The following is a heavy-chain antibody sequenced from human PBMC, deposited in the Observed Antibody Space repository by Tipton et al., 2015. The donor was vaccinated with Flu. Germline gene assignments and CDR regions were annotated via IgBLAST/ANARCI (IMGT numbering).Heavy chain of an antibody. Sequence: FTCTVSGYFISSGYYWGWIRQSPGTGLQWIATIIQSGNAYYNPSLRSRVTISVDTTKNLFSLNLSSVTATDTAVYYCARVGAVTMVRGLAFDAFDIWGLGTMVAVSS. CDR3: ARVGAVTMVRGLAFDAFDI. V-gene: IGHV4-38-2*02. D-gene: IGHD3-10*01. CDR1: GYFISSGYY. CDR2: IIQSGNA. J-gene: IGHJ3*02.